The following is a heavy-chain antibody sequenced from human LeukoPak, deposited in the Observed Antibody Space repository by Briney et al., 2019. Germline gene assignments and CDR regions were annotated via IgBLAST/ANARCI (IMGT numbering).Heavy chain of an antibody. Sequence: SETLSLTCTASGVSISIYYWSWIRQPAGKGLEWIGRIYTSGSTNHNPSLKSRVTMSVDKSKNQLSLKLSSVTAADTAMYYCARGAYHYGSGSYYFDYWGQGTLVTVSS. J-gene: IGHJ4*02. D-gene: IGHD3-10*01. CDR3: ARGAYHYGSGSYYFDY. CDR1: GVSISIYY. CDR2: IYTSGST. V-gene: IGHV4-4*07.